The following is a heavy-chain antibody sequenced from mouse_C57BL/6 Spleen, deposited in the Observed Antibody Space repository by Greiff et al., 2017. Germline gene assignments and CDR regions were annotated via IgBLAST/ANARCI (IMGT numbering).Heavy chain of an antibody. Sequence: ESGPGLVKPSQSLSLPCSVTGYSITSGYYWNWIRQFPGNKLEWMGYISYDGSNNYNPSLKNRISITRDTSKNQFFLKLNSGTTEDTATYYCARDPLLLRFFDYWGQGTTLTVSS. V-gene: IGHV3-6*01. J-gene: IGHJ2*01. CDR1: GYSITSGYY. D-gene: IGHD1-1*01. CDR3: ARDPLLLRFFDY. CDR2: ISYDGSN.